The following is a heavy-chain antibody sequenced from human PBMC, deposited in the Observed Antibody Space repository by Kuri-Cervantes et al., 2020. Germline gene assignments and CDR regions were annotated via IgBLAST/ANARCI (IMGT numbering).Heavy chain of an antibody. V-gene: IGHV3-23*01. CDR2: ISESGGTT. CDR3: ASFPSYRLGYFQH. CDR1: GFTFSSYW. J-gene: IGHJ1*01. Sequence: GESLKISCAASGFTFSSYWMHWVRQAPGKGLEWVSAISESGGTTYYADSVKGRFTISRDNSKITLYLQMNSLRAEDTAVYYCASFPSYRLGYFQHWGQGTLVTVSS. D-gene: IGHD3-16*02.